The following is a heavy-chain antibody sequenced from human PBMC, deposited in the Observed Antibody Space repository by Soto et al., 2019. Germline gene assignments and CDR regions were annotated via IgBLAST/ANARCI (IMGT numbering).Heavy chain of an antibody. V-gene: IGHV3-23*01. CDR2: ISGSGGST. D-gene: IGHD3-3*01. CDR1: GFTFSSYA. Sequence: PGGSLRLSCAASGFTFSSYAMSWVRQAPGKGLEWVSAISGSGGSTYYADSVKGRFTISRDNSKNTLYLQMNSLRAEDTAVYYCAKLATTKYDFWSGYYYYYGMDVWGQGTTVTVSS. J-gene: IGHJ6*02. CDR3: AKLATTKYDFWSGYYYYYGMDV.